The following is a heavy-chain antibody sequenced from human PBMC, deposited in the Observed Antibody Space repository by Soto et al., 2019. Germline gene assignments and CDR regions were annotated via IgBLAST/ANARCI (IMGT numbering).Heavy chain of an antibody. D-gene: IGHD3-3*01. CDR3: ARDLDLGTSWFDP. CDR1: GYSFTSYW. V-gene: IGHV1-2*04. J-gene: IGHJ5*02. CDR2: INPNSGGT. Sequence: GESLKISCKGSGYSFTSYWIGWVRQAPGQGLEWMGWINPNSGGTNYAQKFQGWVTMTRDTSISTAYMELSRLRSDDTAVYYCARDLDLGTSWFDPWGQGTLVTVSS.